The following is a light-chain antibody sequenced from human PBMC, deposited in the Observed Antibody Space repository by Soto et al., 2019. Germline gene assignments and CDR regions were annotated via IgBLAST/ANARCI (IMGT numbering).Light chain of an antibody. CDR1: SSDVGSYNL. V-gene: IGLV2-23*01. CDR3: CSYAGSSTPHVV. CDR2: EGS. Sequence: QSALTQPASVSGSPGQSITISCTGTSSDVGSYNLVSWYQQHPGKAPKLMIYEGSKRPSGVSNRFSGSKSGNTASLTISGLQAEDEAEYYGCSYAGSSTPHVVFGGGTKLTVL. J-gene: IGLJ2*01.